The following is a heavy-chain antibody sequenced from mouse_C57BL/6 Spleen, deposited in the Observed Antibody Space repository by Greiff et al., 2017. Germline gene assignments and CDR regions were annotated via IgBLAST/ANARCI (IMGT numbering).Heavy chain of an antibody. CDR1: GYSFTGYY. J-gene: IGHJ2*01. V-gene: IGHV1-42*01. Sequence: VQLKQSGPELVKPGASVKISCKASGYSFTGYYMNWVKQSPEKSLEWIGEINPSTGGTTYNQKFKAKATLTVDKSSSTAYMQLKSLTSEDSAVYYCARKGYGADYWGQGTTLTVSS. D-gene: IGHD1-2*01. CDR2: INPSTGGT. CDR3: ARKGYGADY.